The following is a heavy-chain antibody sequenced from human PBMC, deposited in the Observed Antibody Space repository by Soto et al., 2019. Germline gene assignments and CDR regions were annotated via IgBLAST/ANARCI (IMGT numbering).Heavy chain of an antibody. CDR2: IKQDGSEK. D-gene: IGHD6-13*01. CDR3: ARRLYSSSWYYYYGMDV. J-gene: IGHJ6*02. CDR1: GFTCSSYW. V-gene: IGHV3-7*01. Sequence: GGALRVSCAASGFTCSSYWMSWVRQAPGKGLEWVANIKQDGSEKYYVDSVKGRFTISRDNAKNSLYLQMNSLRAEDTAVYYCARRLYSSSWYYYYGMDVWGQGTTVTVSS.